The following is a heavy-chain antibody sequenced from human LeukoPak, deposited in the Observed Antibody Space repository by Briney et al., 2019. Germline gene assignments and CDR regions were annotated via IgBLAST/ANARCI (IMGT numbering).Heavy chain of an antibody. J-gene: IGHJ4*02. CDR3: ARDLSGYFDY. CDR1: GFTFSSYT. Sequence: GGSLRLSCAASGFTFSSYTMNWVRQAPGKGLEWLSYPSGGSTSYAQKFQGRVTMTRDTSTSTVYMELSSLRSEDTAVYYCARDLSGYFDYWGQGTLVTVSS. D-gene: IGHD2-15*01. CDR2: PSGGST. V-gene: IGHV1-46*01.